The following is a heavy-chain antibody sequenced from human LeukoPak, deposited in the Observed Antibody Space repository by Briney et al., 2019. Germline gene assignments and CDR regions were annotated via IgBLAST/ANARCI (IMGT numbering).Heavy chain of an antibody. CDR1: GFTFSSYS. Sequence: GGSLRLSCAASGFTFSSYSMNWVRQAPGKGLEWVSSISSSRGYIYYADSVKGRFTISRDNAKNTLYLQMNSLRAEDTAVYYCARAGAVANYGMDVWGKGTTVTVSS. D-gene: IGHD6-19*01. J-gene: IGHJ6*04. V-gene: IGHV3-21*01. CDR3: ARAGAVANYGMDV. CDR2: ISSSRGYI.